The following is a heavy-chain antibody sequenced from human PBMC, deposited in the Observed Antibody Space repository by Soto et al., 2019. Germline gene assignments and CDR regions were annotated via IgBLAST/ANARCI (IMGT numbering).Heavy chain of an antibody. CDR2: ISYDGSNK. Sequence: GGSLRLSCAASGFTFSSYAMHWVRQAPGKGLEWVAVISYDGSNKYYADSVKGRFTISRDNSKNTLYLQMNSLRAEDTAVYYCARGGYCIGGSCYSYYYYGMDVWGQGTTVTVSS. CDR1: GFTFSSYA. D-gene: IGHD2-15*01. CDR3: ARGGYCIGGSCYSYYYYGMDV. J-gene: IGHJ6*02. V-gene: IGHV3-30-3*01.